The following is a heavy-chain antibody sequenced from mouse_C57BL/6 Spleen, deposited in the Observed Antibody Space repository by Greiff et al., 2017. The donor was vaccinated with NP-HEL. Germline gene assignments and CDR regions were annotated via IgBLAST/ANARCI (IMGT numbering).Heavy chain of an antibody. CDR3: ARGTTVVATGGAMDY. V-gene: IGHV1-81*01. Sequence: VQLQQSGAELARPGASVKLSCKASGYTFTSYGISWVKQRTGQGLEWIGEIYPRSGNTYYNEKFKGKATLTADKFSSTACMELRNLTSEDSSVYFCARGTTVVATGGAMDYWGQGTSVTVSS. J-gene: IGHJ4*01. D-gene: IGHD1-1*01. CDR2: IYPRSGNT. CDR1: GYTFTSYG.